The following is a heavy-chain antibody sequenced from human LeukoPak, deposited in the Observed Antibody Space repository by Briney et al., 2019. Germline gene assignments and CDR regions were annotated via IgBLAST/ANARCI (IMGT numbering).Heavy chain of an antibody. CDR2: ITASGATT. CDR1: GFTFSAHH. CDR3: AKGYCSSTSCPGFQH. Sequence: GGSLRLSCATSGFTFSAHHMNWVRQAPGKGLEWVSGITASGATTYYADSVKGRFTISRDSSQSTLYLQMNSLRAEDTAVYYCAKGYCSSTSCPGFQHWGQGTLVTVSS. V-gene: IGHV3-23*01. J-gene: IGHJ1*01. D-gene: IGHD2-2*01.